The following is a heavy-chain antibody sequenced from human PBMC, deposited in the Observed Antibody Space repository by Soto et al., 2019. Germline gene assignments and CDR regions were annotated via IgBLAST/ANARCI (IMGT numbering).Heavy chain of an antibody. CDR3: AKDRPDYDFWSGSFFRYYGMDV. CDR2: ISGSGGST. CDR1: GFTFSSYA. Sequence: GGSRRLSWAASGFTFSSYAMSWVRQAPGKGLEWVSAISGSGGSTYYADSVKGRFTISRDNSKNTLYLQMNSLRAEDTAVYYCAKDRPDYDFWSGSFFRYYGMDVWGQGTTVTSP. D-gene: IGHD3-3*01. V-gene: IGHV3-23*01. J-gene: IGHJ6*02.